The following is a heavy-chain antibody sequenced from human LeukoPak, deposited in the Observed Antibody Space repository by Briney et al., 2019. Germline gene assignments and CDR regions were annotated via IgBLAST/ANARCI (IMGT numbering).Heavy chain of an antibody. D-gene: IGHD3-3*02. CDR1: GITFSSYS. J-gene: IGHJ5*02. Sequence: PGGSLRLSCGASGITFSSYSMNWVRQAPGKGLEWVSYISSSGSTKYYAASAKGRFTISRDHSKNTLYLQMTRLSAAHTAVHSRAKDSDHFRSPSSFPNWFDPWGQGTLVTVSS. V-gene: IGHV3-48*01. CDR3: AKDSDHFRSPSSFPNWFDP. CDR2: ISSSGSTK.